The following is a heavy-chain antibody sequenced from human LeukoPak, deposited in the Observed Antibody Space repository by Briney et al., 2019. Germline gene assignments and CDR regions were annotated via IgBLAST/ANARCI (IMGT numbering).Heavy chain of an antibody. CDR1: GFTFSSYG. CDR2: IWYDGSNK. CDR3: ARGSVQGRSYRVRYYCYGMDV. Sequence: GRSLRLSCAASGFTFSSYGMHWVRQAPGKGLEWVAVIWYDGSNKYYADSVKGRFTISRDNSKNTLYLQMNSLRAEDTAVYYCARGSVQGRSYRVRYYCYGMDVWGQGTTVTVSS. D-gene: IGHD3-16*02. V-gene: IGHV3-33*01. J-gene: IGHJ6*02.